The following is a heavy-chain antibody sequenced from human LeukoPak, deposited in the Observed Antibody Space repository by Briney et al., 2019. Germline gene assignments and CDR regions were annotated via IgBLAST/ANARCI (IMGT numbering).Heavy chain of an antibody. J-gene: IGHJ6*03. D-gene: IGHD2-2*01. CDR2: IYTSGST. CDR3: ARAACSSTSCYGDYYYYMDV. CDR1: GGSISSGSYY. V-gene: IGHV4-61*02. Sequence: SQTLSLTCTVSGGSISSGSYYWSWFRQPAGKGLEWIGRIYTSGSTNYNPSLKSRVTISVDTSKNQFSLKLSSVTAADTAVYYCARAACSSTSCYGDYYYYMDVWGKGTTVTVSS.